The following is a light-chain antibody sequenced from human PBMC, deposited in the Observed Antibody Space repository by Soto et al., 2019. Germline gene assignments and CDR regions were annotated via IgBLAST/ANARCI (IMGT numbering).Light chain of an antibody. Sequence: DIQMTQSPSTLSAYVGDRVTITCRASQSIGSLLAWYQQKPGKAPNLLIYGASSLQSGVPSRFSGSGSGTEFSLTICSLQPDDFATYFCQQYNSYSETFGQGTKV. CDR2: GAS. CDR3: QQYNSYSET. V-gene: IGKV1-5*01. J-gene: IGKJ1*01. CDR1: QSIGSL.